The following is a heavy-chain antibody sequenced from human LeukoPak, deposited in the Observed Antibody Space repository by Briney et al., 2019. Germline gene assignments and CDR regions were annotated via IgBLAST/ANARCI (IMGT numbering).Heavy chain of an antibody. V-gene: IGHV1-69*04. Sequence: PVKVSCKASGGTFSSYAISWVRQAPGQGLEWMGRIIPILGIANYAQKFQGRVTITADKSTSTAYMELSSLRSEDTAVYYCARMEQQLVEDYWGQGTLVTVSS. CDR3: ARMEQQLVEDY. CDR2: IIPILGIA. J-gene: IGHJ4*02. D-gene: IGHD6-13*01. CDR1: GGTFSSYA.